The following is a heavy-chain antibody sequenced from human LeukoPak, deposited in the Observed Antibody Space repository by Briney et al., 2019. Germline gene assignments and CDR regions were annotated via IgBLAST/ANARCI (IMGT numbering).Heavy chain of an antibody. D-gene: IGHD2-15*01. CDR2: IIPIFGTA. CDR1: GGTFSSYA. Sequence: GASVTVSFKASGGTFSSYAISWVRQAPGQGLEWMGGIIPIFGTANYAQKFQGRATITADKSTSTAYMELSSLRSEDTAVYYCASSPVAATGGATLYNWFDPWGQGTLVTVSS. J-gene: IGHJ5*02. V-gene: IGHV1-69*06. CDR3: ASSPVAATGGATLYNWFDP.